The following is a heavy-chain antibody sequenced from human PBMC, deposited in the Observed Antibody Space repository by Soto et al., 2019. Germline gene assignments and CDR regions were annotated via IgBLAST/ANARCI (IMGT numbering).Heavy chain of an antibody. CDR2: IKPDGSEK. J-gene: IGHJ4*02. CDR1: GFTFISYW. V-gene: IGHV3-7*01. Sequence: GGSLRLSCASSGFTFISYWMSWVRQAPGKGLEWVANIKPDGSEKYYVDSVRGRFTISRDNVENSLNLQMNSLRAEDAALYYCARDEARPLGYWGQGTLVTVSS. CDR3: ARDEARPLGY. D-gene: IGHD6-6*01.